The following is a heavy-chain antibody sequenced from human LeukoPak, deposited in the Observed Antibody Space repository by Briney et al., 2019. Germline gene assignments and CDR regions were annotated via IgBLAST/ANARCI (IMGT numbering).Heavy chain of an antibody. J-gene: IGHJ4*02. Sequence: SETLSLTCTVSGGSISSTSYYWGWIRQSPGKGLEWIGSIYYSGSTYYSPSVKSRVTISLDTSNNQFSLKLRSVTAADTAAYYCARHGGPYYYDRSGYFDSWGQGTLVTISS. CDR2: IYYSGST. D-gene: IGHD3-22*01. CDR1: GGSISSTSYY. V-gene: IGHV4-39*01. CDR3: ARHGGPYYYDRSGYFDS.